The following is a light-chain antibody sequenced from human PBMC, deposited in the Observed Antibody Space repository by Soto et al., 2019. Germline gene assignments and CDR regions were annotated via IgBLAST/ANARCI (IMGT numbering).Light chain of an antibody. Sequence: EIVMTQSPATLSVSPGERATLSCRASQSISSNLAWYQQKPGQTPRLLIYGTSTRTTDIPARFSGSGSGTEFTLTISSLQSEDFAVYYCQHYNNRPLTFGGGTKVDIK. CDR1: QSISSN. CDR2: GTS. J-gene: IGKJ4*01. CDR3: QHYNNRPLT. V-gene: IGKV3-15*01.